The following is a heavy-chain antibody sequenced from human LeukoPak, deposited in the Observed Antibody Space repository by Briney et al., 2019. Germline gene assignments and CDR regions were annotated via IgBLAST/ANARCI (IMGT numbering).Heavy chain of an antibody. CDR1: GFTFSSYG. D-gene: IGHD2-15*01. CDR3: ARAGGMVAATGAFDT. V-gene: IGHV3-30*03. Sequence: TGGSLRLSCAASGFTFSSYGMYWVRQAPGKGLEWVAVISYDGSNKYYADSVKGRFTISRDNSKNTLYLQMNSLRAEDTAVYYCARAGGMVAATGAFDTWGQGTMVTVSS. CDR2: ISYDGSNK. J-gene: IGHJ3*02.